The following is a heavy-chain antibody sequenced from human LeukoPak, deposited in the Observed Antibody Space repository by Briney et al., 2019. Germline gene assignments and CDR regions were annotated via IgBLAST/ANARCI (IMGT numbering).Heavy chain of an antibody. D-gene: IGHD3-22*01. V-gene: IGHV1-2*02. J-gene: IGHJ4*02. Sequence: ASVKVSCKASGYTFTGYYMHWVRQAPGQGVEWMGWINPNSGGTKYAPKFQGRVTMTRDTSISTAYLELSRLRSDDTAVYYCARDMYYYDSSGYYYFDYWGQGTLVTVSS. CDR1: GYTFTGYY. CDR3: ARDMYYYDSSGYYYFDY. CDR2: INPNSGGT.